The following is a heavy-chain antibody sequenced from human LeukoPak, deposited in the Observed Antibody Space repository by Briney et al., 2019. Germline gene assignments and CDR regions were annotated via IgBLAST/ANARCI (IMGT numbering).Heavy chain of an antibody. Sequence: PGGSLRLSCAASGFTFSTYWMHWVRQAPGKGLVWVSRIKSDGSATTYADFVKGRFTVSRDNAKNTLYLQMSSLRAEGTAMYFCARVGGRGSIGGDCWGQGTLVTVSS. CDR1: GFTFSTYW. CDR2: IKSDGSAT. CDR3: ARVGGRGSIGGDC. D-gene: IGHD3-10*01. V-gene: IGHV3-74*03. J-gene: IGHJ4*02.